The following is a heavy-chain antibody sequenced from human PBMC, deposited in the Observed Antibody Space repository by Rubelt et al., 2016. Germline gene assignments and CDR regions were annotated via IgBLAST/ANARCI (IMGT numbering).Heavy chain of an antibody. CDR2: INRDGRT. V-gene: IGHV3-66*01. J-gene: IGHJ4*02. Sequence: EVQLVESGGDLVQPGGSLRLSCAVSGITVGTNYMNWVRQAPGKGLEWVSIINRDGRTYYTDSVTGRFTIYRDNSKNTLYLQMNSLRVEDTALYYCARGDFDYWGQGTLVTVSS. CDR3: ARGDFDY. CDR1: GITVGTNY.